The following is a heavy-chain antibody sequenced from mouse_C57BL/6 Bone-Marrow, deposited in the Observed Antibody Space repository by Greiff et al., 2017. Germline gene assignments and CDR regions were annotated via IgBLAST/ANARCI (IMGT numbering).Heavy chain of an antibody. D-gene: IGHD2-5*01. CDR3: ARSHACSSNYDYAMDY. CDR2: INPSNGGT. CDR1: GYTFTSYW. J-gene: IGHJ4*01. V-gene: IGHV1-53*01. Sequence: QVQLQQPGTELVKPGASVKLSCKASGYTFTSYWMHWVKQRPGQGLEWIGNINPSNGGTNYNEKFKSKATLTVDKSSSTAYMQLSSLTSEDSAVYYCARSHACSSNYDYAMDYWGQGTSVTVSS.